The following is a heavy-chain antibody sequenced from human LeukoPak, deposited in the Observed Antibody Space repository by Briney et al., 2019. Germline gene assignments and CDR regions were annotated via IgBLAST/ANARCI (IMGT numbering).Heavy chain of an antibody. D-gene: IGHD6-13*01. CDR3: ARWAAAGTFLDY. CDR1: GGSISSYY. CDR2: IYYSGST. J-gene: IGHJ4*02. Sequence: SETLSLTCTVSGGSISSYYWSWIRQPPGKGLEWIGYIYYSGSTNYNPSLKSRVTISVDTSKNQFSLKLSSVTAADTAVYYCARWAAAGTFLDYWGQGTLVTVSS. V-gene: IGHV4-59*08.